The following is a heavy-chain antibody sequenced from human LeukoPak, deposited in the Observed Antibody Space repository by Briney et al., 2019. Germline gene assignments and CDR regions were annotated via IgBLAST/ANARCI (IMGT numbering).Heavy chain of an antibody. J-gene: IGHJ4*02. V-gene: IGHV3-66*01. CDR1: GFTVSINY. D-gene: IGHD3-10*01. CDR2: IYGGGGT. CDR3: ARESPGEPVLDY. Sequence: PGGSLRLSCAASGFTVSINYMTWVRQAPGTGLEWVSVIYGGGGTYYADSVKGRFTISRDNSKNTLYLQMNSLRAEDTAVYYCARESPGEPVLDYWGQGTLVTVSS.